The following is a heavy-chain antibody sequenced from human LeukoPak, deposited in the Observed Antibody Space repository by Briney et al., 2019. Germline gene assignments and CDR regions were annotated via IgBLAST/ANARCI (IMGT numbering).Heavy chain of an antibody. J-gene: IGHJ3*02. CDR2: IYTSGST. V-gene: IGHV4-61*02. D-gene: IGHD1-14*01. CDR1: GGSISSGNYY. CDR3: ARDHRLGTHAFDI. Sequence: SETLSLTCTVSGGSISSGNYYWNWIQQPAGKGLEWIGRIYTSGSTHYNPSLKSRVTISVDTSKNQFSLKLSSVTAADTAVYYCARDHRLGTHAFDIWGQGTMVTVSS.